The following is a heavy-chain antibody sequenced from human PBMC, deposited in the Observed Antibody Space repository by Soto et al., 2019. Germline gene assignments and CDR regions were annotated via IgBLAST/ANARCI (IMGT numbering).Heavy chain of an antibody. CDR1: GGSISSYY. Sequence: PSETLSRTCTVSGGSISSYYWSWIRQPPGKGLEWIGYIYYSGSTNYNPSLKSRVTISVDTSKNQFSLKLSSVTAADTAVYYCDRVGLGGWFDPWGQGTLVTVSS. D-gene: IGHD3-16*01. V-gene: IGHV4-59*01. J-gene: IGHJ5*02. CDR2: IYYSGST. CDR3: DRVGLGGWFDP.